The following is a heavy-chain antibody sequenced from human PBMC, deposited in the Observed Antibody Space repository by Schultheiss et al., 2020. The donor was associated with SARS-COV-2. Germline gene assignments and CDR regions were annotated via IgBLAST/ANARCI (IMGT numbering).Heavy chain of an antibody. CDR1: GFTFSSYA. CDR2: ISGSGGST. V-gene: IGHV3-23*01. Sequence: GSLRLSCAASGFTFSSYAMSWVRQAPGKGLEWVSAISGSGGSTYYADSVKGRFTISRDNSKNTLYLQMNSLRAEDTAVYYCAKDPRDRRLGGAVAGQNYWGQGTLVTVSS. J-gene: IGHJ4*02. D-gene: IGHD6-19*01. CDR3: AKDPRDRRLGGAVAGQNY.